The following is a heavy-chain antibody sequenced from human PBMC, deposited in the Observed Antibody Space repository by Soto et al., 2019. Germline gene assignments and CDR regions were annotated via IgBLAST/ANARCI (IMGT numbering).Heavy chain of an antibody. CDR3: ARHLPRIAVAGTH. CDR1: GASISSSTYY. Sequence: LSLTCTVSGASISSSTYYWGWIRQPPGKGLEWIGSIYYSGSTYYNPSLKSRVTISVDTSKNHFSLKLTSVTAADTAVYYCARHLPRIAVAGTHWGQGTLVTVSS. CDR2: IYYSGST. D-gene: IGHD6-19*01. J-gene: IGHJ1*01. V-gene: IGHV4-39*01.